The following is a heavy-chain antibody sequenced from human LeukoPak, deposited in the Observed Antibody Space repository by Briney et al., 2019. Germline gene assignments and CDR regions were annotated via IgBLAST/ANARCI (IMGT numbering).Heavy chain of an antibody. CDR1: GGSFSGYY. CDR2: INHSGST. CDR3: ARHPGIAAAGLEAFDI. Sequence: PSETLSLTFAVYGGSFSGYYWSWIRQPPGKGLEWIGEINHSGSTNYNPSLKSRVTISVDTSKNQFSLKLSSVTAADTAVYYCARHPGIAAAGLEAFDIWGQGTMVTVSS. J-gene: IGHJ3*02. D-gene: IGHD6-13*01. V-gene: IGHV4-34*01.